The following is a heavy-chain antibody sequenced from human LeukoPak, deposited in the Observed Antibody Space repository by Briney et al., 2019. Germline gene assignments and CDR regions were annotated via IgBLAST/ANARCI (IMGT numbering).Heavy chain of an antibody. Sequence: GGSLRLSCAASGFSFSSYGMSWVRQAPGKGLEWISAITGSGGTTYYADSVEGRFTISRDNSKNTLYLQVNSLRAEDTAVYYCARDFSDVRGNIFDSWGQGTLVTVSS. V-gene: IGHV3-23*01. CDR2: ITGSGGTT. CDR1: GFSFSSYG. CDR3: ARDFSDVRGNIFDS. D-gene: IGHD3-10*02. J-gene: IGHJ4*02.